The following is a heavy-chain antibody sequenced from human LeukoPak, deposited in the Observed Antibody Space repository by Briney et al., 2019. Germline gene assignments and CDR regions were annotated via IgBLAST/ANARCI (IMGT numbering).Heavy chain of an antibody. CDR2: IYTSGST. CDR1: GGSISSYY. D-gene: IGHD3-22*01. V-gene: IGHV4-4*09. CDR3: VGSSGYYGHFDY. J-gene: IGHJ4*02. Sequence: PSETLPLTCTVSGGSISSYYWSWIRQPPGKGLEWIGYIYTSGSTNYNPSLKSRVTISVDTSKNQFSLKLSSVTAADTAVYYCVGSSGYYGHFDYWGQGTLVTVSS.